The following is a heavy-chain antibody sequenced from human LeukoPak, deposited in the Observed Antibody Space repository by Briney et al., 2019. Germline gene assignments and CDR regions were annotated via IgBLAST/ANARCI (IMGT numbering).Heavy chain of an antibody. D-gene: IGHD2-15*01. Sequence: SETLSLTCTVSGGSISSYYWSWIRQPAGKGLEWIGRISTSGSPNYNPSLKSRVTISVDTSKNQFSLKLSSVTAADTAVYYCARVTDETATLFRYAFDIWGQGTMVTVSS. CDR3: ARVTDETATLFRYAFDI. V-gene: IGHV4-4*07. J-gene: IGHJ3*02. CDR1: GGSISSYY. CDR2: ISTSGSP.